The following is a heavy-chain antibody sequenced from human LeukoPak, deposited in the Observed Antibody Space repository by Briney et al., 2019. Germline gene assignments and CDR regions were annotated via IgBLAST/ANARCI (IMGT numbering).Heavy chain of an antibody. CDR2: INHSGST. D-gene: IGHD5-12*01. J-gene: IGHJ6*03. V-gene: IGHV4-34*01. CDR3: ARRGKKGYYYYMDV. CDR1: GGSFSGYY. Sequence: KPSETLSLTCAVYGGSFSGYYWSWIRQPPGKGLEWIGEINHSGSTNYNPSLKSRVTISVDTSKNQFSLKLSSVTAADTAVYYCARRGKKGYYYYMDVWGKGTTVTISS.